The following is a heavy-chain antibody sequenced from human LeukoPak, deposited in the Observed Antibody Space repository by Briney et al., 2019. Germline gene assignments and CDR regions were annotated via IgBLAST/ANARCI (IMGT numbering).Heavy chain of an antibody. CDR3: AIASYYESSGYYLLY. CDR2: INHSGST. V-gene: IGHV4-34*01. D-gene: IGHD3-22*01. J-gene: IGHJ4*02. CDR1: GGSFSGYY. Sequence: SETLSLTCAVYGGSFSGYYWSWIRQPPGKGLEWIGEINHSGSTNYNPSLKSRVTISVDTSKNQFSLKLSSVTAADTAVYYCAIASYYESSGYYLLYWGQGTLVTVSS.